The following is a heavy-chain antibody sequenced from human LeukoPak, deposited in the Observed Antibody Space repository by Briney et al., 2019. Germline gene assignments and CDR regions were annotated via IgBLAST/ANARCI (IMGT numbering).Heavy chain of an antibody. Sequence: GGSLRLSCAASGFTFRSYSMNWVRQAPGKGLEWVSSISGSASYIYYADSVKGRFTISRDDAKNSLYLQMNSLRAEDTAVYYCARVAGSGSYYQRYYYYYYGMDVWGQGTTVTVSS. V-gene: IGHV3-21*01. J-gene: IGHJ6*02. D-gene: IGHD3-10*01. CDR1: GFTFRSYS. CDR2: ISGSASYI. CDR3: ARVAGSGSYYQRYYYYYYGMDV.